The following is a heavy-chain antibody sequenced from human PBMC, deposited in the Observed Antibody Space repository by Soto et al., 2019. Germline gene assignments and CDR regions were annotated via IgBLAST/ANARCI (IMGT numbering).Heavy chain of an antibody. CDR3: ARVISTPGIDY. J-gene: IGHJ4*02. CDR2: INQDGSEK. CDR1: GFTFSTYW. D-gene: IGHD2-15*01. Sequence: PGGSLRLSCAASGFTFSTYWMNWVRQAPGKGLEWVANINQDGSEKSFVDSVKGRFTISRDNAKNSLYLQMNSLRAEDTAVYYCARVISTPGIDYWGQGTLVTVSS. V-gene: IGHV3-7*03.